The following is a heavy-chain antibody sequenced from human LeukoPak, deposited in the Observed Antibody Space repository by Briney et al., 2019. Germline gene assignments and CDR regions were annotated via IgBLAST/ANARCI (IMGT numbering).Heavy chain of an antibody. CDR3: ARSLPEISYYDFWSGYWCSDY. V-gene: IGHV1-2*06. Sequence: ASVKVSCKASGYTFTGYHMHWVRQAPGQGLEWMGRINPNSGGTNYAQKFQGRVIMTRDTSISTAYMELSRLRSDDTAVYYCARSLPEISYYDFWSGYWCSDYWGQGTLVTVSS. CDR1: GYTFTGYH. D-gene: IGHD3-3*01. CDR2: INPNSGGT. J-gene: IGHJ4*02.